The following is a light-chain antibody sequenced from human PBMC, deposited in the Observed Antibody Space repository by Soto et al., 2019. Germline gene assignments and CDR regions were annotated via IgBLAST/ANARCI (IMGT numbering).Light chain of an antibody. CDR3: SSYTSSRV. V-gene: IGLV2-14*01. Sequence: QSALTQPASVSGSPGQSITISCTGTSSDVGGYNYVSWYQQHPGKAPKLLIYEVSNRPSGVSNRFSGSKSGNTASLTISGLQAEDEAEYYGSSYTSSRVFGGGTKGTVL. CDR1: SSDVGGYNY. J-gene: IGLJ3*02. CDR2: EVS.